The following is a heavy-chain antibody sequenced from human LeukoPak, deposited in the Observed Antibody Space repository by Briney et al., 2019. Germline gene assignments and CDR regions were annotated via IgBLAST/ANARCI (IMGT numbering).Heavy chain of an antibody. CDR2: IIPIFGTV. Sequence: GASVKVSCKASGGTFNSYSISWVRQAPGQGLEWMGGIIPIFGTVNYAQKFQGRVTITTDESTNTAYVELSSLRSEDTAVYYCARGNSGYDTLYLDYWGQGTLVTVSS. CDR3: ARGNSGYDTLYLDY. V-gene: IGHV1-69*05. CDR1: GGTFNSYS. D-gene: IGHD5-12*01. J-gene: IGHJ4*02.